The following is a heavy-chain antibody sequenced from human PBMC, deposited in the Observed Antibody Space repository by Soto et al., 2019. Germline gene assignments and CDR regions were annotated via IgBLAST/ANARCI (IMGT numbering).Heavy chain of an antibody. V-gene: IGHV1-3*01. CDR2: INAGNGNT. CDR3: ARGCPPNYVLLWFGESRYFDL. Sequence: GPSVKVSCKASGYTFTSYAMHWVRQAPGQRLEWMGWINAGNGNTKYSQKFQGRVTITRDTSASTAYMELSSLRSEDTAVYYCARGCPPNYVLLWFGESRYFDLWGRGTLVTVSS. CDR1: GYTFTSYA. J-gene: IGHJ2*01. D-gene: IGHD3-10*01.